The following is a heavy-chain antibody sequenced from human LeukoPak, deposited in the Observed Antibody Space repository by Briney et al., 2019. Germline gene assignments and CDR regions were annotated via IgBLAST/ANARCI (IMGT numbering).Heavy chain of an antibody. CDR1: GGSINTYF. V-gene: IGHV4-59*08. CDR2: IYYSGST. J-gene: IGHJ4*02. D-gene: IGHD6-19*01. CDR3: ARLIAVAGPPNFDY. Sequence: SETLSLTCTVSGGSINTYFWSWIRLPPGKGLEWIGYIYYSGSTNYNPSLKSRVTISVDTSKNQFSLKLSSVTAADTAVYYCARLIAVAGPPNFDYWGQGTLVTVSS.